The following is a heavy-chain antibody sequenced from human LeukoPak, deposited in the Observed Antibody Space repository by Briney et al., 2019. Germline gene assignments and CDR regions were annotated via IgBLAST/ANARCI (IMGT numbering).Heavy chain of an antibody. CDR1: GFTFDDYG. CDR2: INWNGGST. CDR3: ARDVSSGWLN. V-gene: IGHV3-20*04. D-gene: IGHD6-19*01. Sequence: AGGSLRLSCAASGFTFDDYGMSWVRQAPGKGLEWVSGINWNGGSTGYADSVKGRFTISRDNAKHSLYLQMNSLRAEDTALYYCARDVSSGWLNWGQGTLVSVSS. J-gene: IGHJ4*02.